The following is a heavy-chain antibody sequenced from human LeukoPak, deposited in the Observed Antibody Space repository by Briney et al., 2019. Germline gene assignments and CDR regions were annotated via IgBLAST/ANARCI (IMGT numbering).Heavy chain of an antibody. J-gene: IGHJ4*02. Sequence: SETLSLTCTVSGGSISSSSYYWGWIRQPPGKGLEWIGSIYYSGSTYYNPSLKSRVTISVDTSKNQFSLKLSSVTAADTAVYYCARESPGGTGLNYWGQGTLVTVSS. CDR1: GGSISSSSYY. CDR2: IYYSGST. CDR3: ARESPGGTGLNY. D-gene: IGHD3-10*01. V-gene: IGHV4-39*07.